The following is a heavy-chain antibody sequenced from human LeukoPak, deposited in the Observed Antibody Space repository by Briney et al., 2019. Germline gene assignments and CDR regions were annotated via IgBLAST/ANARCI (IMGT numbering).Heavy chain of an antibody. CDR2: ISAYNGNT. Sequence: ASVKVSCKASGYTFTSNGISWVRQAPGQGLEWMGWISAYNGNTNYAQKLQGRVTMTTDTSTSTAYMELRSLRSDDTAVYYCARVSITIFGVVTDPDYWGQGTLVTVSS. CDR1: GYTFTSNG. D-gene: IGHD3-3*01. CDR3: ARVSITIFGVVTDPDY. V-gene: IGHV1-18*01. J-gene: IGHJ4*02.